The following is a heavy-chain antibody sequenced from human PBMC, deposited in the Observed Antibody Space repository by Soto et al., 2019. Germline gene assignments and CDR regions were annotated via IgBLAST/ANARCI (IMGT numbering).Heavy chain of an antibody. J-gene: IGHJ6*03. V-gene: IGHV1-2*04. CDR1: GYSFSAYY. D-gene: IGHD4-17*01. CDR3: ARESGGTTATLDYYYFYMDV. CDR2: INPNSGGT. Sequence: QVQLVQSGAEVKKPGASVRVSCKASGYSFSAYYIHWMRQAPGQGLEWMGWINPNSGGTKFAQKFQGWVTMTRDTSISTAYMELSRLKSVDTAVYFCARESGGTTATLDYYYFYMDVWGKGTTVTVSS.